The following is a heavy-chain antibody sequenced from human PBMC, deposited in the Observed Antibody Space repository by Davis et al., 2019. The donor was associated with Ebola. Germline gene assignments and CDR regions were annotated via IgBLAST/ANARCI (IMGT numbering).Heavy chain of an antibody. J-gene: IGHJ6*03. Sequence: GESLKISCAASGFDFSDYSMTWVRQAPVKGLQWLSYISSGGVTTYYADSVRVRFSTSRDNAKNSLFLQMSSLRDEDTAVYYCARVNLWSRGWGMDVWGNGTTVTVSS. V-gene: IGHV3-48*02. CDR2: ISSGGVTT. CDR3: ARVNLWSRGWGMDV. CDR1: GFDFSDYS. D-gene: IGHD2-21*01.